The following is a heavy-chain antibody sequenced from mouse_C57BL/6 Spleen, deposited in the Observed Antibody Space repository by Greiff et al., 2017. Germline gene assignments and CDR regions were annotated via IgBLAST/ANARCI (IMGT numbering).Heavy chain of an antibody. CDR2: ISSGGSYT. J-gene: IGHJ2*01. CDR1: GFTFSSYG. CDR3: ARQNYGSSWDYFDY. D-gene: IGHD1-1*01. V-gene: IGHV5-6*01. Sequence: EVQLVESGGDLVKPGGSLKLSCAASGFTFSSYGMSWVRQTPDKRLEWVATISSGGSYTYYPDSVKGRFTISRDNAKNTLYLQMSSLKSEDTAMYYCARQNYGSSWDYFDYWGQGTTLTVSS.